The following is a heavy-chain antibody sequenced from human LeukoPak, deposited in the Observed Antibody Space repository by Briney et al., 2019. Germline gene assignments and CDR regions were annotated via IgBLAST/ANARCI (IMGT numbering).Heavy chain of an antibody. J-gene: IGHJ3*02. D-gene: IGHD5-24*01. CDR2: IYYSGST. CDR1: GGSISSYY. Sequence: PSETVSLTCTVSGGSISSYYWSWIRQPPGKGLEWIGYIYYSGSTNYNPSLKSRVTISVDTSKNQFSLKLSSVTAADTAVYYCARAEFGDGYNWVTDAFDIWGQGTMVTVSS. V-gene: IGHV4-59*01. CDR3: ARAEFGDGYNWVTDAFDI.